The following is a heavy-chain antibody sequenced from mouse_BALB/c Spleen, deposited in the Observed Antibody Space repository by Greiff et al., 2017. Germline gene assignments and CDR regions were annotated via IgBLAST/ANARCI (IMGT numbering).Heavy chain of an antibody. J-gene: IGHJ2*01. CDR3: ATLGRYYFDY. CDR1: GYTFTSYW. CDR2: IYPGDGDT. D-gene: IGHD4-1*01. V-gene: IGHV1-87*01. Sequence: VQLQESGAELARPGASVKLSCKASGYTFTSYWMQWVKQRPGQGLEWIGAIYPGDGDTRYTQKFKGKATLTADKSSSTAYMQLSSLASEDSAVYYCATLGRYYFDYWGQGTTLTVSS.